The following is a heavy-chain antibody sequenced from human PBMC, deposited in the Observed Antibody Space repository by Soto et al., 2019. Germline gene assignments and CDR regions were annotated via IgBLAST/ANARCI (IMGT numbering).Heavy chain of an antibody. V-gene: IGHV3-33*01. D-gene: IGHD5-12*01. CDR2: IWYDGSNK. Sequence: QVQLVESGGGVVQPGRSLRLSCAASGFTFSSYGMHWVRQAPGKGLEWVAVIWYDGSNKYYADSVKGRFTISRDNSKNTLYLPMNSLRAEDTAVYYCARGSVMATIYFDYWGQGTLVTVSS. CDR1: GFTFSSYG. J-gene: IGHJ4*02. CDR3: ARGSVMATIYFDY.